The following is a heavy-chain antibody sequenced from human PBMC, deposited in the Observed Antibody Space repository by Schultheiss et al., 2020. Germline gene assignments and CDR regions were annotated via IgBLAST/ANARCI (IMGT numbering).Heavy chain of an antibody. D-gene: IGHD6-13*01. CDR3: ARDFSPSRGSKQQLISYYYYYYGMDV. CDR1: GFTFSSYS. Sequence: GGSLRLSCAASGFTFSSYSMNWVRQAPGKGLEWVSSISSSSSYIYYADSVKGRFTISRDNAKNSLYLQMNSLGAEDTAVYYCARDFSPSRGSKQQLISYYYYYYGMDVWGQGTTVTVYS. CDR2: ISSSSSYI. V-gene: IGHV3-21*01. J-gene: IGHJ6*02.